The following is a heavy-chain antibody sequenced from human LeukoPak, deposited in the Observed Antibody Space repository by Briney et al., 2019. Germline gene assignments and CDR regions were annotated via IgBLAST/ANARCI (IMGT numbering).Heavy chain of an antibody. V-gene: IGHV3-7*01. D-gene: IGHD5-12*01. CDR2: IKQDGSEK. J-gene: IGHJ4*02. Sequence: GGSLRLSCAASGFTFSGYWMSWVRQAPGKGLEWVANIKQDGSEKYYVDSVKGRFTISRDNAKNSLYLQMNSLRAEDTAVYYCARELWLRADYWGQGTLVTVSS. CDR3: ARELWLRADY. CDR1: GFTFSGYW.